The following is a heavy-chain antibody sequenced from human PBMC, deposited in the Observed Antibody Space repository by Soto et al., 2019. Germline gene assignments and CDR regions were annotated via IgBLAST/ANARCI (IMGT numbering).Heavy chain of an antibody. V-gene: IGHV3-30*18. Sequence: QVRLVESGGGVVQSGRSLRLSCAASGFIFSSYAMNWVRQVPGKGLEWVAVISYDGSDKSYADSVKGRFSISRDNSKNTLYLEMNSLRPEDTAVYYCAKDQGAWPPWLFDYWGQGTLVTVSS. J-gene: IGHJ4*02. CDR2: ISYDGSDK. CDR1: GFIFSSYA. D-gene: IGHD5-12*01. CDR3: AKDQGAWPPWLFDY.